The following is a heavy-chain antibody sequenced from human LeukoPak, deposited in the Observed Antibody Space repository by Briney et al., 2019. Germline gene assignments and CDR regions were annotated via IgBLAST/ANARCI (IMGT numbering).Heavy chain of an antibody. CDR1: EYSFTMFW. Sequence: KYGESLKISCKGSEYSFTMFWIGWVRQMPGKGLEWMGIIYPGDSDTRYSPSFEGQVTISVDKSISTAYLQWSSLKASDSAMYYCARQSLSYYYGPGSNIYYYFYYMDVWGKGTTVTVSS. CDR3: ARQSLSYYYGPGSNIYYYFYYMDV. V-gene: IGHV5-51*01. CDR2: IYPGDSDT. D-gene: IGHD3-10*01. J-gene: IGHJ6*03.